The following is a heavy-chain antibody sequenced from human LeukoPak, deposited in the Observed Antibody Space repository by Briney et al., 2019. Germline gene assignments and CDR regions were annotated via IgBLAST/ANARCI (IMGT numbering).Heavy chain of an antibody. V-gene: IGHV1-3*03. CDR1: GYTFTGYY. D-gene: IGHD3-22*01. CDR2: INAGSGYT. J-gene: IGHJ4*02. Sequence: ASVKVSCKASGYTFTGYYMHWVRQAPGQRLEWMGWINAGSGYTKYSQEFQGRVTMTRDTSASAAYMELSSLRSEDMAVYYCARGRGFYDSRGSYYYFDSWGQGTLVTVSS. CDR3: ARGRGFYDSRGSYYYFDS.